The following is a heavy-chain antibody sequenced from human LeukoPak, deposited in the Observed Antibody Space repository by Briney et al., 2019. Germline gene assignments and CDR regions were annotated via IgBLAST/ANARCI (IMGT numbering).Heavy chain of an antibody. CDR3: AKLWGATGGSAFDI. V-gene: IGHV3-7*01. Sequence: PGGSLRLSCAASGFTFSSYWMSWVRQAPGKGVEWVANIKKDGSEKYYVDSVKGGFTISRDNAKNSLYLQMNSLRAEDTAVYYCAKLWGATGGSAFDIWGQGTMVTVSS. D-gene: IGHD1-26*01. CDR1: GFTFSSYW. J-gene: IGHJ3*02. CDR2: IKKDGSEK.